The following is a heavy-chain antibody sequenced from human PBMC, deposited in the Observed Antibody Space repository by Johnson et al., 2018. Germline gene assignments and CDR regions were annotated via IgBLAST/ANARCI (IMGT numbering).Heavy chain of an antibody. Sequence: VQLVESGGGLVKPGGSLRLSCLASGFTFSNYSMNWVRQAPGKGLEWLSSISSWSTYTWYAHTVKGPFTISRDNAKNSRYLQMNSLGGEETAVYYCARGSVGYYGMDVWGQGTTVTVSS. CDR3: ARGSVGYYGMDV. CDR1: GFTFSNYS. CDR2: ISSWSTYT. V-gene: IGHV3-21*01. J-gene: IGHJ6*02.